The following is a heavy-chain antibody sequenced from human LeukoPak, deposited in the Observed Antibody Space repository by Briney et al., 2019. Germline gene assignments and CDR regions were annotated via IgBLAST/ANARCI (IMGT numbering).Heavy chain of an antibody. Sequence: GGSLRLSCAASVFTFSSYAMSWVRQAPARGLEGVSAISGSGGSTYYADSVKGRFTISRDNSKNTLYLQMNSLRAEDTAVYYCAPYNPLDYSFDYWGQGTLVTVSS. D-gene: IGHD1-1*01. V-gene: IGHV3-23*01. CDR2: ISGSGGST. CDR1: VFTFSSYA. CDR3: APYNPLDYSFDY. J-gene: IGHJ4*02.